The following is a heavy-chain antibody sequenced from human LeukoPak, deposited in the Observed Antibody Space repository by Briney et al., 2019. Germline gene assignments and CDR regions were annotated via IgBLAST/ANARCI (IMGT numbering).Heavy chain of an antibody. Sequence: ASVTVSCKASGYTFTDYYMHWVRQAPGQGLEWMGWTNPNSGGTNYAQKFQGRVTMTRDTSISTAYMELSRLRSDDTAVYFCARDNDFRDFDYWGQGTLVSVSS. CDR2: TNPNSGGT. V-gene: IGHV1-2*02. D-gene: IGHD1-1*01. J-gene: IGHJ4*02. CDR1: GYTFTDYY. CDR3: ARDNDFRDFDY.